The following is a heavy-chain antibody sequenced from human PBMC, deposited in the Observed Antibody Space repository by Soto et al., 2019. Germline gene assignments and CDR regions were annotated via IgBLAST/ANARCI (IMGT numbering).Heavy chain of an antibody. CDR2: ISYDGSNK. J-gene: IGHJ4*02. CDR1: GFTFSSYG. D-gene: IGHD3-16*01. V-gene: IGHV3-30*18. CDR3: AKGGSSDYISHYDY. Sequence: GGSLRLSCAASGFTFSSYGMHWVRQAPGKGLEWVAVISYDGSNKYYADSVKGRFTISRDNSKNTLYLQMNSLRAEDTAVYYCAKGGSSDYISHYDYWGQGTLVTVSS.